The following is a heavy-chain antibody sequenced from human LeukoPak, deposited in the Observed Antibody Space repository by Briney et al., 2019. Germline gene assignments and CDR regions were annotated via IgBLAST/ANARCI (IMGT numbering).Heavy chain of an antibody. D-gene: IGHD2-15*01. Sequence: KPSETLSLTCTVSGGSISSSSYYWAWIRQPPGKGLEWIARIFSGGNTYYNPSLKSRVIISVDTSKNAFSLKLNSVTAADTAVYYCARERIQLDPWGQGTLVTVSS. V-gene: IGHV4-39*01. J-gene: IGHJ5*02. CDR3: ARERIQLDP. CDR2: IFSGGNT. CDR1: GGSISSSSYY.